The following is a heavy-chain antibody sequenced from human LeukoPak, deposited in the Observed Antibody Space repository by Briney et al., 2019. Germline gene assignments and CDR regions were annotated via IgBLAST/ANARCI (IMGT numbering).Heavy chain of an antibody. CDR1: GYTFTGYY. V-gene: IGHV1-8*02. D-gene: IGHD3-3*01. Sequence: ASVKVSCKASGYTFTGYYMHWVRQAPGQGLEWMGWMNPNSGNTGYAQKFQGRVTMTRNTSISTAYMELSSLRSEDTAVYYCARGRSGYVVYWGQGTLVTVSS. CDR3: ARGRSGYVVY. J-gene: IGHJ4*02. CDR2: MNPNSGNT.